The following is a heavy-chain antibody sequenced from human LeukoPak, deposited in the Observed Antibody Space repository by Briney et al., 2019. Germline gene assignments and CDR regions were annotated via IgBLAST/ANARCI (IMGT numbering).Heavy chain of an antibody. CDR2: IYSGGST. V-gene: IGHV4-4*07. CDR1: GGSINTYY. J-gene: IGHJ4*02. D-gene: IGHD4/OR15-4a*01. Sequence: SETLSLTCTVSGGSINTYYWSWVRQPAGKGLECIGRIYSGGSTHYNPSLNSRVTMSVDSSKNQFSLKLSSVTAADTAVYYCARDRNGDGATYFSYWGQGTLITVSS. CDR3: ARDRNGDGATYFSY.